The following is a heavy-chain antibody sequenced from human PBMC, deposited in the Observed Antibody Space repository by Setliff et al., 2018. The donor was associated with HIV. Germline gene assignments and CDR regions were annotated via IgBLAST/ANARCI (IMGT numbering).Heavy chain of an antibody. CDR2: INSATGGT. Sequence: ASVKVSCKASGYTFTDNYIHWVRQAPGQGLEWMAWINSATGGTNYAQNFQGWVTVTRDTSINTVYMELSSLKSDDTAVYFCAREPPEVTITTHKLDIWGQGTLVTVSS. D-gene: IGHD1-1*01. J-gene: IGHJ3*02. V-gene: IGHV1-2*04. CDR1: GYTFTDNY. CDR3: AREPPEVTITTHKLDI.